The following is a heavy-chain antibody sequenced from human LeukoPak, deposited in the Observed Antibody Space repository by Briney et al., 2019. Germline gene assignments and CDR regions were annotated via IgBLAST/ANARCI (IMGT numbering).Heavy chain of an antibody. Sequence: PGGSLRLSCAASGFTFSSYWMSWVRQAPGKGLEWVANIKQDGSEKYYVDSVKGRFTISRDNAKNSLYLQMNSLRAEDTAVYYCARDHRVLWFGELWGFDPWGQGTLVTVSP. J-gene: IGHJ5*02. CDR1: GFTFSSYW. CDR2: IKQDGSEK. V-gene: IGHV3-7*05. D-gene: IGHD3-10*01. CDR3: ARDHRVLWFGELWGFDP.